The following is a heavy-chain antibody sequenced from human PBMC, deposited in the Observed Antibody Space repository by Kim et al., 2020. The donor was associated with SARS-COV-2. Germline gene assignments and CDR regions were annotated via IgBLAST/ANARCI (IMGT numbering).Heavy chain of an antibody. D-gene: IGHD5-18*01. J-gene: IGHJ4*02. CDR3: ARDKRIQLWSNSYFDY. V-gene: IGHV3-30*01. Sequence: DSVKGRLPISRDNSKNTLYLQMNSLRAEDTAVYYCARDKRIQLWSNSYFDYWGQGTLVTVSS.